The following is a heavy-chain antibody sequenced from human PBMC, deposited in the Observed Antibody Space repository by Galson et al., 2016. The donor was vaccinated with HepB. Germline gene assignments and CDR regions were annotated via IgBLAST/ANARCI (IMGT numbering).Heavy chain of an antibody. V-gene: IGHV4-34*01. D-gene: IGHD2-8*01. CDR1: GGSFSGYY. J-gene: IGHJ4*02. Sequence: SETLSLTCGVYGGSFSGYYWSWIRQPPGKGLEWIGEINYSGSTNYNPSLKSRVTISVDTSKSQFSLNLSSVTAADTAVYYCPITWDRRYCTNGVCYTGTGDYWGQGTLVTVSS. CDR2: INYSGST. CDR3: PITWDRRYCTNGVCYTGTGDY.